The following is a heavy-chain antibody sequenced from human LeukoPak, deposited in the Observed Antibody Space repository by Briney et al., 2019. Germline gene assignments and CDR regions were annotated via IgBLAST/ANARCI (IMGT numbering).Heavy chain of an antibody. CDR3: ARDDRSGVVVAALDY. CDR1: GFTFRSHA. CDR2: IYENGGTT. D-gene: IGHD3-22*01. J-gene: IGHJ4*02. Sequence: PGGSLRLSCVGSGFTFRSHAMSWVRQAPEKGLEFVSGIYENGGTTYYADSVKGRFTISRDNSKNTLYLQMNSLRAEDTALYFCARDDRSGVVVAALDYWGQGTLVTVSS. V-gene: IGHV3-23*01.